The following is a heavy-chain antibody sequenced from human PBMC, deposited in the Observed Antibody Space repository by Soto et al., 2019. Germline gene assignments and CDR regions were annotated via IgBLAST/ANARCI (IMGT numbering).Heavy chain of an antibody. CDR1: GFTFDDYA. CDR2: INWNSGSI. V-gene: IGHV3-9*01. Sequence: EVQLVESGGGLVQPGRSLRLSCAASGFTFDDYAMHWVRQVPGKGLEWVSGINWNSGSIGYGDSVKGRFAISRDNAKNSLHLQMNSLSAEDTAFYYCVKDESINWYSGHVSQWGQGTLVTVSS. D-gene: IGHD6-13*01. CDR3: VKDESINWYSGHVSQ. J-gene: IGHJ1*01.